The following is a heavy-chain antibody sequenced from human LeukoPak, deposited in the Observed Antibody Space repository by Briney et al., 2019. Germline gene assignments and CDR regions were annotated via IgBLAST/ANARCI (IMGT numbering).Heavy chain of an antibody. D-gene: IGHD3-22*01. Sequence: GGSLRLSCAASGSTFSSYSMNWVRQAPGKGLEWVSSISSSSSYIYYADSVKGRFTISRDNAKNSLYLQMNSLRAEDTAVYYCAGDYYDSSGHLQYYWGQGTLVTVSS. J-gene: IGHJ4*02. CDR1: GSTFSSYS. CDR2: ISSSSSYI. CDR3: AGDYYDSSGHLQYY. V-gene: IGHV3-21*01.